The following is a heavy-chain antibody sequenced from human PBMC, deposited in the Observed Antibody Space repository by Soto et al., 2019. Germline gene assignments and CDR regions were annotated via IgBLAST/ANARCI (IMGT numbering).Heavy chain of an antibody. Sequence: PSVRVSCKASGYTFTSYYMHWVRQAPGQGLEWRGIINPSGGSTSYAQKFQGRVTMTRDTSTSTVYMELSSLRSEDTAVYYCASLLGDGYKSDAFDIWGQGTMVTVSS. V-gene: IGHV1-46*01. CDR1: GYTFTSYY. CDR3: ASLLGDGYKSDAFDI. CDR2: INPSGGST. J-gene: IGHJ3*02. D-gene: IGHD5-12*01.